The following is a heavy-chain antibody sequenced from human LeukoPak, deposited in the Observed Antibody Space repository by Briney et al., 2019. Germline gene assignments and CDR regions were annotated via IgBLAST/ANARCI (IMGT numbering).Heavy chain of an antibody. CDR1: GFTFSSYA. V-gene: IGHV3-30*04. Sequence: GGSLRLSCAASGFTFSSYAMHWVRQAPGKGLEWVAVISYDGSNKYYADSVKGRFTISRDNSKNTLYLQMNSLRAEGTAVYYCARDPGGHSGSYYSPGGYFDYWGQGTLVTVSS. D-gene: IGHD1-26*01. CDR3: ARDPGGHSGSYYSPGGYFDY. J-gene: IGHJ4*02. CDR2: ISYDGSNK.